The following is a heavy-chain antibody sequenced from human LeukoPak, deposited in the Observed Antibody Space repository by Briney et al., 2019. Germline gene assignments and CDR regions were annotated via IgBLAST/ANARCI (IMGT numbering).Heavy chain of an antibody. J-gene: IGHJ4*02. CDR1: GFTFSSYW. D-gene: IGHD3-22*01. Sequence: PGGSLRLSCAASGFTFSSYWMSWVRQAPGKGLEWVANIKQDGSEKYYVDSVKGRFTISRDNAKNSLYLQVNSLRAEDTALYYCAKDSSGYHQQPFDHWGQGTLVTV. V-gene: IGHV3-7*03. CDR3: AKDSSGYHQQPFDH. CDR2: IKQDGSEK.